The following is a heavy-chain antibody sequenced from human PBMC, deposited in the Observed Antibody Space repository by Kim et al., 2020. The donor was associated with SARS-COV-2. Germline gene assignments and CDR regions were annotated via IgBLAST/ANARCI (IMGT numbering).Heavy chain of an antibody. D-gene: IGHD5-12*01. J-gene: IGHJ5*02. V-gene: IGHV1-69*01. CDR3: AREGDGYNH. Sequence: GTANHAHTSQGRVTITADESTSTAYMELSSLRSEDTAVYYCAREGDGYNHWGQGTLVTVSS. CDR2: GTA.